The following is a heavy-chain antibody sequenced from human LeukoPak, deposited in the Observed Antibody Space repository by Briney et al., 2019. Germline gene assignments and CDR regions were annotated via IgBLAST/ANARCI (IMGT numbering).Heavy chain of an antibody. Sequence: SETLSLTCAVYGGPFSDYYWSWIRQPPGKGLQWIGEINHRGSTNYSPSLRSRVTISVDLSKNQFSLKLTSVTATDTAVYYCAGTRSHIASAPNWFDPWGQGTLVTVSS. V-gene: IGHV4-34*01. CDR3: AGTRSHIASAPNWFDP. J-gene: IGHJ5*02. D-gene: IGHD6-13*01. CDR2: INHRGST. CDR1: GGPFSDYY.